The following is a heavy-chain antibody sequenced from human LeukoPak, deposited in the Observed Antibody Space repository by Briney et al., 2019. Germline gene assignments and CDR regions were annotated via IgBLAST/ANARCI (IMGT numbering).Heavy chain of an antibody. CDR2: ISGSGGST. Sequence: GGSLRLSCAASGFTFSSYAMSWVRQAPGKGLEWVSAISGSGGSTYYADSVKGRFTISRDNAKNSLYLQMNSLRAEDTAVYYCARDSPYGSGTNWFDPWGQGTLVTVSS. D-gene: IGHD3-10*01. CDR3: ARDSPYGSGTNWFDP. V-gene: IGHV3-23*01. J-gene: IGHJ5*02. CDR1: GFTFSSYA.